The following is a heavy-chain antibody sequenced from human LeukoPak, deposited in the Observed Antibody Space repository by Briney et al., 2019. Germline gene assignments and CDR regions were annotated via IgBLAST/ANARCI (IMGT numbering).Heavy chain of an antibody. CDR3: ARGRYCSGGSCYDFGY. CDR1: GGTFSSYA. CDR2: IIPIFGTA. V-gene: IGHV1-69*13. Sequence: ASVKVSCKASGGTFSSYAISWVRQAPGQGLQWMGGIIPIFGTANYAQEFQGRVTITADESTSTAYMELSSLRSEDTAVYYCARGRYCSGGSCYDFGYWGQGTLVTVSS. D-gene: IGHD2-15*01. J-gene: IGHJ4*02.